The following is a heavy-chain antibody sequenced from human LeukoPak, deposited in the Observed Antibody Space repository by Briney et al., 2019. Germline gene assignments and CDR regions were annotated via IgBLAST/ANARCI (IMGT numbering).Heavy chain of an antibody. CDR2: IYPGDSDT. D-gene: IGHD4-23*01. CDR3: ARLQPDYGGNSEDAFDI. V-gene: IGHV5-51*01. CDR1: GYSFTSYW. J-gene: IGHJ3*02. Sequence: GESLKISCKGSGYSFTSYWIGWVRQMPGKGLEWMGIIYPGDSDTRYSPSFQGQVTISADESISTAYLQWSSLKASDTAMYYCARLQPDYGGNSEDAFDIWGQGTMVTVSS.